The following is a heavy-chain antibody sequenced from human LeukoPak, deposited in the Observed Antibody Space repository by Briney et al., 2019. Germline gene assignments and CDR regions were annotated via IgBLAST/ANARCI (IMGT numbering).Heavy chain of an antibody. CDR3: ARRLWFGELFSDY. V-gene: IGHV4-34*01. D-gene: IGHD3-10*01. CDR1: GGSFSGYY. CDR2: INHSGST. J-gene: IGHJ4*02. Sequence: SETLSLTCAVYGGSFSGYYWSWIRQPPGKGLEWIGEINHSGSTNYNPSLKSRVTISVDTSKNQFSLKLNSVTAADTAVYYCARRLWFGELFSDYWGQGTLVTVSS.